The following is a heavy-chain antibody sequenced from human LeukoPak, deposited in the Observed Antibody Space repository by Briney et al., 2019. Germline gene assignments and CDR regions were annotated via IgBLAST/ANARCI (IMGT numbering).Heavy chain of an antibody. CDR2: IIPIFGTA. CDR3: ARGAVVDIVVVPGTDY. D-gene: IGHD2-2*03. Sequence: ASVKVSCKASGGTFSSYAISWVRQAPGQGLEWMGGIIPIFGTANYAQKFQGRVTITADKSTSTAYMELSRLRSDDTAVYYCARGAVVDIVVVPGTDYWGQGTLVTVSS. J-gene: IGHJ4*02. CDR1: GGTFSSYA. V-gene: IGHV1-69*06.